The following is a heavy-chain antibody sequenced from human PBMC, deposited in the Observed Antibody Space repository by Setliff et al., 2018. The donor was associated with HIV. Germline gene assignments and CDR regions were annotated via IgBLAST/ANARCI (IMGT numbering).Heavy chain of an antibody. Sequence: SVKVSCKASGDTLSIHPISWVRQAPGQGPEWMGGIIPMYGVTNYAQKFQGRVTITTDESTSTAYMDLSSLRADDTAVYYCVRGYRSAWNSWFDAWGQGTRVTVSS. CDR3: VRGYRSAWNSWFDA. CDR1: GDTLSIHP. D-gene: IGHD6-19*01. J-gene: IGHJ5*02. CDR2: IIPMYGVT. V-gene: IGHV1-69*05.